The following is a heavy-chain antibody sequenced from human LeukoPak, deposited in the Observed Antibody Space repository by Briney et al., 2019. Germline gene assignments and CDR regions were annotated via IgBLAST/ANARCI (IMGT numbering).Heavy chain of an antibody. V-gene: IGHV3-30*18. CDR3: AKGPYSGSYPYYYYGMDV. Sequence: GGSLRLSCAASGFTFSSYGMHWVRQAPGKGLKWVAVISYDGSNKYYADSVKGRFTISRDNSKNTLYLQMNSLRAEDTAVYYCAKGPYSGSYPYYYYGMDVWGQGTTVTVSS. CDR2: ISYDGSNK. D-gene: IGHD1-26*01. J-gene: IGHJ6*02. CDR1: GFTFSSYG.